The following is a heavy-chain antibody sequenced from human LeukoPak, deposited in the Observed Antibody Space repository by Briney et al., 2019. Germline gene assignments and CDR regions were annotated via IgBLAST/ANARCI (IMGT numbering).Heavy chain of an antibody. CDR1: GFTFSSYA. CDR3: RVAAANYYHYYGMDV. D-gene: IGHD6-13*01. V-gene: IGHV3-64D*06. J-gene: IGHJ6*04. Sequence: GGSLRLSCSASGFTFSSYAVHWVRQAPGKGLKYVSAISSNGGATYYADSLKGRFTISRDNSKSTLYLQMSSLRVEDTAVYYCRVAAANYYHYYGMDVWGKGTTVTVSS. CDR2: ISSNGGAT.